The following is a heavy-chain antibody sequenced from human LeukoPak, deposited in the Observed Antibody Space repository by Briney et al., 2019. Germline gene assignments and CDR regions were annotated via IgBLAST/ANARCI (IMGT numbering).Heavy chain of an antibody. CDR3: AKDQGGYSYGHQYYFDY. CDR2: ASGSGGST. D-gene: IGHD5-18*01. J-gene: IGHJ4*02. Sequence: GGSLRLSCAASGFTFSSYAMSWVRQAPGKGLEWVSSASGSGGSTYYADSVKGRFTISRDNSKNTLYLQMNSLRAEDTAVYYCAKDQGGYSYGHQYYFDYWGQGTLVTVSS. V-gene: IGHV3-23*01. CDR1: GFTFSSYA.